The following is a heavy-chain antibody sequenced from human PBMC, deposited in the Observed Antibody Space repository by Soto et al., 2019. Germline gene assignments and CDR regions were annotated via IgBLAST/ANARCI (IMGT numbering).Heavy chain of an antibody. V-gene: IGHV2-5*02. CDR1: GFSLSTSGVG. CDR3: AHRRGIFGVVINELDY. Sequence: SGPTLVKPTQTLTLTCTFSGFSLSTSGVGVGWIRQPPGKALEWLALIYWDDDKRYSPSPKSRLTITKDTSKNQVVLTMTNMDPVDTATYYCAHRRGIFGVVINELDYWGQGTLVTVSS. J-gene: IGHJ4*02. D-gene: IGHD3-3*01. CDR2: IYWDDDK.